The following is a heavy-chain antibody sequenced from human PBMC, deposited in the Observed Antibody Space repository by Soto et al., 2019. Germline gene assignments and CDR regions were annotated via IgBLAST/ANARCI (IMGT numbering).Heavy chain of an antibody. J-gene: IGHJ5*02. Sequence: EVQLLQSGGGLVQPGGSLRLSCVDSGLSFSVYAFNWVRQDPGQGLEWVSTSGSPDQTYYADSVKGRFTISRDNSKSTVYMHMNSLRAEGTAMYYCARDGINGNGVFDWFDPWGQGTLVTVSS. V-gene: IGHV3-23*01. CDR2: SGSPDQT. CDR3: ARDGINGNGVFDWFDP. CDR1: GLSFSVYA. D-gene: IGHD3-3*01.